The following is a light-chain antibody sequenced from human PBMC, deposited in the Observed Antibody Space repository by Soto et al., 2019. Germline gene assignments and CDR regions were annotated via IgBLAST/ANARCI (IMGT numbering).Light chain of an antibody. V-gene: IGLV3-21*02. J-gene: IGLJ1*01. CDR3: QVWDSSSDHYV. CDR2: DDA. Sequence: SYELTQPPSVSVAPGQTARITCGGNNIGSESVHWYQQKPGQAPVLVVCDDADRPSGIPERFSGSNSGNTATLTISRVEAGDEADYYCQVWDSSSDHYVFRTGTKVTVL. CDR1: NIGSES.